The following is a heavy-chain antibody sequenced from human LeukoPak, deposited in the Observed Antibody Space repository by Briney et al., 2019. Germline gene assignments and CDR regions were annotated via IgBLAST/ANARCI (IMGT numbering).Heavy chain of an antibody. CDR3: ARADTAMVDDY. CDR2: INPSGGST. Sequence: ASVKVSCKASGYTFTSYYMHWVRQAPGQGLGWMGIINPSGGSTSYAQRFQGRVTMTRDTSTSTVYMELSSLRSEDTAVYYCARADTAMVDDYWGQGTLVTVSS. D-gene: IGHD5-18*01. J-gene: IGHJ4*02. CDR1: GYTFTSYY. V-gene: IGHV1-46*01.